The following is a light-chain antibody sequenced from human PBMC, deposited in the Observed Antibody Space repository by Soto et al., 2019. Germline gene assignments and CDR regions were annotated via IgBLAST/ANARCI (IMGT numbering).Light chain of an antibody. CDR1: QRVNSSY. J-gene: IGKJ2*01. CDR3: QQYVNSPVT. V-gene: IGKV3-20*01. Sequence: EIVVTQSPDTLYLSPGEGATLSCRASQRVNSSYLAWYQQKPGQAPRLLISGASDRATGVPARVSGSGYGTDFTLTISRLEPEDFAVYYCQQYVNSPVTFGQGTKLQIK. CDR2: GAS.